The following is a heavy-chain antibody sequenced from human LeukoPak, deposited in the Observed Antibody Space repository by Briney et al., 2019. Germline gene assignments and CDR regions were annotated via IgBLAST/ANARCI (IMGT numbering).Heavy chain of an antibody. V-gene: IGHV4-61*02. D-gene: IGHD6-19*01. CDR1: GGSISSGSYY. CDR2: IYTSGST. Sequence: PSETLSLPCTVSGGSISSGSYYWSWIRQPAGKGLEWIGRIYTSGSTNYNPSLKSRVTISVDTSKNQFSLKLSSVTAADTAVYYCASIAVAGTPLDYWGQGTLVTVSS. J-gene: IGHJ4*02. CDR3: ASIAVAGTPLDY.